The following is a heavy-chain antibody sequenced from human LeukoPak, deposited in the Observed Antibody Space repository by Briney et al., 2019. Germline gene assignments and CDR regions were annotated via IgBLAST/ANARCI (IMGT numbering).Heavy chain of an antibody. CDR2: ISSSSSTI. Sequence: PGGSLRLSCAASGFTFSSYSMDWVRQAPGKGLEWVSYISSSSSTIYYADSVKGRFTISRDNAKNSLYLQMNSLRDEDTAVYYCARLHLGYCSSTSCSDAFDIWGQGTMVTVSS. CDR3: ARLHLGYCSSTSCSDAFDI. V-gene: IGHV3-48*02. D-gene: IGHD2-2*01. J-gene: IGHJ3*02. CDR1: GFTFSSYS.